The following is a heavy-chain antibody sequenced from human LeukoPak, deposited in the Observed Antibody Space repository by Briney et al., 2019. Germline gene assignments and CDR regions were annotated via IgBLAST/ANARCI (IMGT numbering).Heavy chain of an antibody. D-gene: IGHD3-10*02. CDR3: AELGITMIGGV. Sequence: PGRSLRLSCAASGFTFSSYGMSWVRQAPGKGLEWVSTISASGSSTYYADSVKGRLTISKDSSTNTLYLQMSSLRAEDTAVYYCAELGITMIGGVWGKGTTVTISS. V-gene: IGHV3-23*01. J-gene: IGHJ6*04. CDR1: GFTFSSYG. CDR2: ISASGSST.